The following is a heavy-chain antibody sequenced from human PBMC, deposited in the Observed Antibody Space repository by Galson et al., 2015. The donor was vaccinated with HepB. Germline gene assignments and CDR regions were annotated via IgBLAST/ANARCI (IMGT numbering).Heavy chain of an antibody. D-gene: IGHD6-13*01. Sequence: SLRLSCAASGFTFSSYSMNWVRQAPGKGLEWVSSISSSSSYIYYADSVKGRFTISRDNAKNSLYLQMNSLRAEDTAVYYCAREEGYSSSWYWVGATGRHNWFDPWGQGTLVTVSS. CDR3: AREEGYSSSWYWVGATGRHNWFDP. CDR2: ISSSSSYI. J-gene: IGHJ5*02. V-gene: IGHV3-21*01. CDR1: GFTFSSYS.